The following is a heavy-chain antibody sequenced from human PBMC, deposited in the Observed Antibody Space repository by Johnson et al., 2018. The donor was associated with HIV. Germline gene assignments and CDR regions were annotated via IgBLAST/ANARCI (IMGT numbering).Heavy chain of an antibody. D-gene: IGHD1-26*01. CDR1: GFNFSTFA. CDR2: ISGSGGNT. Sequence: VQLVESGGGLVQPGGSLRLSCVSSGFNFSTFAMTWVRQAPKKGLEWVSTISGSGGNTYYADSVKGRLTISRDNSQNTLYLKMNGLRVEEMAIYFCAKDVGGGTRGVDDAFDIWGQGTMVTVSS. J-gene: IGHJ3*02. CDR3: AKDVGGGTRGVDDAFDI. V-gene: IGHV3-23*04.